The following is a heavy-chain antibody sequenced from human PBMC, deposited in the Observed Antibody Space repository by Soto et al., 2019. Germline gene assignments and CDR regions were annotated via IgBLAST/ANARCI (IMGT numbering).Heavy chain of an antibody. CDR3: ARGFLDDFWSGRDAFDI. J-gene: IGHJ3*02. D-gene: IGHD3-3*01. CDR1: GFTFSSYW. V-gene: IGHV3-74*01. Sequence: GGSLRLSCAASGFTFSSYWMHWVRQAPGKGLVWVSRINSDGGSTSYADSVKGRFTISRDNAKNTLYLQMNSLRAEDTAVYYCARGFLDDFWSGRDAFDIWGQGTMVTVSS. CDR2: INSDGGST.